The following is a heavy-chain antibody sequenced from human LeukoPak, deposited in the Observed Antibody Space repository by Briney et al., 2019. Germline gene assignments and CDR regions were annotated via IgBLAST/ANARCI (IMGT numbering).Heavy chain of an antibody. D-gene: IGHD1-14*01. J-gene: IGHJ5*02. V-gene: IGHV4-34*01. CDR2: INHSGST. Sequence: KPSETLSLTCAVYGGSFSGYYWSWIRQPPGKGLEWIGEINHSGSTNYNPSLKSRVTISVDTSKNQFSLKLSSVTAADTAVYYCARGDGYAGTWFDPWGQGTLVTVSS. CDR3: ARGDGYAGTWFDP. CDR1: GGSFSGYY.